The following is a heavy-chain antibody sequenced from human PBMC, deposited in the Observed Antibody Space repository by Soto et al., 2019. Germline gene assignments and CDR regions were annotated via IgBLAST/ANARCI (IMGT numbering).Heavy chain of an antibody. CDR1: GFTFSNAW. CDR2: IKSKTDGGTT. Sequence: GGSLRLSCAASGFTFSNAWMNWVRQAPGKGLEWVGRIKSKTDGGTTDYAAPVKGRFTISRDDSKNTLYLQMNSLKTEDTAVYYCTIDLDGYYDSSGYSPDAFDIWGQGTMVTVSS. J-gene: IGHJ3*02. V-gene: IGHV3-15*07. CDR3: TIDLDGYYDSSGYSPDAFDI. D-gene: IGHD3-22*01.